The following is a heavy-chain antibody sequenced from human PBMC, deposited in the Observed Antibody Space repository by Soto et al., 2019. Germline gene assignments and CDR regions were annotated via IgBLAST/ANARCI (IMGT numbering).Heavy chain of an antibody. CDR1: GGSISSGGYS. CDR2: IYHSGST. D-gene: IGHD6-6*01. CDR3: ARGVGYSSSSGFDY. V-gene: IGHV4-30-2*01. J-gene: IGHJ4*02. Sequence: PSETLSLTCAVSGGSISSGGYSWSWIRQPPGKGLEWIGYIYHSGSTYYNPSLKSRVTISVDRSKNQFSLKLSSVTAADTAVYYCARGVGYSSSSGFDYWGQGTLVTVSS.